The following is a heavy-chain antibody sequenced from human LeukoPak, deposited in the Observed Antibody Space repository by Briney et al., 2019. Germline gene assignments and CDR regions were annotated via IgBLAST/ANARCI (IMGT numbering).Heavy chain of an antibody. CDR1: GFTFTNAG. V-gene: IGHV3-30*01. CDR2: ISHDGTNK. D-gene: IGHD5-18*01. J-gene: IGHJ4*02. CDR3: ASGDVDTGDF. Sequence: PGGSLRLSCAASGFTFTNAGIHWVRLAAGKGLEWVSFISHDGTNKYYSDSVDGRFTVSRLNSQNTVHLQMTDLRPDDTGTYYCASGDVDTGDFWGQGTLVTVSS.